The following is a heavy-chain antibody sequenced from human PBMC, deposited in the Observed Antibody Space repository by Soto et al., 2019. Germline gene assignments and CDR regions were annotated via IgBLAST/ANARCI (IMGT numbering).Heavy chain of an antibody. V-gene: IGHV3-23*01. CDR2: ISGSGGST. D-gene: IGHD3-22*01. Sequence: EVQLLESGGGLVQPGGSLRLSCAASGFTFSSYAMSWVRQAPGKGLEWVSAISGSGGSTYYADSVKGRFTISSDNTKNRLYLQMTSLRAQDTAVYYWAKRGITMIVVVTEYYFDYWGQGTLVTVS. CDR1: GFTFSSYA. CDR3: AKRGITMIVVVTEYYFDY. J-gene: IGHJ4*02.